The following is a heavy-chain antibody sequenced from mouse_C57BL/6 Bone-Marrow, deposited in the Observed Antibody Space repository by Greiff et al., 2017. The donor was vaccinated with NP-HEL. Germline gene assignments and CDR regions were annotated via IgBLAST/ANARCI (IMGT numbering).Heavy chain of an antibody. CDR1: GYTFTNYW. V-gene: IGHV1-63*01. CDR2: IYPGGGYT. Sequence: VKLVESGAELVRPGTSVKMSCKASGYTFTNYWIGWAKQRPGHGLEWIGDIYPGGGYTNYNEKFKGKATLTADKSSSTAYMQFSSLTSEDSAIYYCARAGVPYFDYWGQGTTLTVSS. CDR3: ARAGVPYFDY. J-gene: IGHJ2*01.